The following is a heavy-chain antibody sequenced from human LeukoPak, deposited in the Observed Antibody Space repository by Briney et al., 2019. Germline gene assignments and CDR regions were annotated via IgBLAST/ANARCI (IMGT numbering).Heavy chain of an antibody. Sequence: GGSLRLSCAASGFTLTRYHMNWVRQVPGKGLEWVSIIYSSDATYYAVSVKGRFTDSRDKAKNTLYLQMNSLRADDTAVYYCARETPGSRVFDSWGQGTLVTVSS. V-gene: IGHV3-66*01. CDR2: IYSSDAT. CDR1: GFTLTRYH. CDR3: ARETPGSRVFDS. D-gene: IGHD1-14*01. J-gene: IGHJ4*02.